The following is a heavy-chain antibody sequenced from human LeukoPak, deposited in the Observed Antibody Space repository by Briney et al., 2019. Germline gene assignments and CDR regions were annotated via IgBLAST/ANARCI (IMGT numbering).Heavy chain of an antibody. V-gene: IGHV3-7*01. J-gene: IGHJ4*02. D-gene: IGHD2-21*02. Sequence: GGSLRLSCAASGFTFSSYWMSWVRQAPGKGLEWVANIKQDGSEEYYVDSVKGRFTISRDNAKNSLYLQMNSLRAEDTAVYYCARDRHIVVVTALPHWGQGTLVTVSS. CDR3: ARDRHIVVVTALPH. CDR2: IKQDGSEE. CDR1: GFTFSSYW.